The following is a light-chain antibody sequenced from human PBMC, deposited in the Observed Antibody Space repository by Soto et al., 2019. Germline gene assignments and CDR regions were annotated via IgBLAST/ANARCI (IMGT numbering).Light chain of an antibody. Sequence: EIVLTQSPGTLSLSPGERATLSCRASQSVSSSYLAWYQHKPGQAPRLLIYRASNRAAGIPDRFSGSGSGTDFTLTISRLDPEDFAVYYCQQSGTFGQGTKVEIK. CDR3: QQSGT. J-gene: IGKJ1*01. CDR1: QSVSSSY. V-gene: IGKV3-20*01. CDR2: RAS.